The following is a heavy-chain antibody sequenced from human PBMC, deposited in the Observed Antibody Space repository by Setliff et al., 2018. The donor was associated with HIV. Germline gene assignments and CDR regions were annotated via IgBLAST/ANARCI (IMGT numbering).Heavy chain of an antibody. V-gene: IGHV4-61*02. CDR1: GGSISSGSYY. J-gene: IGHJ4*02. CDR2: IYTSGNT. CDR3: ARSSPRFSGSYFDY. Sequence: SETLSLTCTVSGGSISSGSYYWNWIRQPAGKGLEWIGRIYTSGNTNSNPSLKRRVTILVDTSKNQFSLKLSSVTAADTAVYYCARSSPRFSGSYFDYWGQGTLVTVSS. D-gene: IGHD1-26*01.